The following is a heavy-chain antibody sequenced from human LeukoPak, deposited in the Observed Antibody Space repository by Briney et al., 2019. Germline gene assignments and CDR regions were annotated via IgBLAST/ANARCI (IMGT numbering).Heavy chain of an antibody. D-gene: IGHD3-3*01. V-gene: IGHV5-51*01. CDR2: IYPGDSDT. Sequence: GESLRISCKGSGYTFSSYWIGWVRQMPGKGLEWMGIIYPGDSDTRYSPSLQGQVTISVDTSIGTAYLQWSSLKASDTAIYYCAGQNDFRLDYWGQGTLVTVPS. CDR1: GYTFSSYW. J-gene: IGHJ4*02. CDR3: AGQNDFRLDY.